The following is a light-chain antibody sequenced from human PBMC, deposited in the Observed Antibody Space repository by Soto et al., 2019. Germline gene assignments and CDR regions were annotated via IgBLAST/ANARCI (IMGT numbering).Light chain of an antibody. V-gene: IGLV1-44*01. CDR1: SSNIGSHT. CDR3: AAWDGSRNGVV. J-gene: IGLJ2*01. Sequence: QSVLTQPPSASGTPGQRVTIPCSGSSSNIGSHTVNWYQQLPGTAPKLLVYSSNQRPSGVPDRFSGSKSGTSASLAISGLQSEDEADYYCAAWDGSRNGVVFGGGTKVTVL. CDR2: SSN.